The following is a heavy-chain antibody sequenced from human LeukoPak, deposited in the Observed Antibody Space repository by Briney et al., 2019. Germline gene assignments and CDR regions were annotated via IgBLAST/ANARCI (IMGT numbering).Heavy chain of an antibody. CDR2: INPSGGST. CDR3: ARSIGWELLGDDAFDI. V-gene: IGHV1-46*01. D-gene: IGHD1-26*01. J-gene: IGHJ3*02. Sequence: VASVKVSCKASGYTFTSYYMHWVRQAPGQGLEWMGIINPSGGSTSYAQKFQGRVTMTTDTSTSTAYTELRSLRSDDTAVYYCARSIGWELLGDDAFDIWGQGTMVTVSS. CDR1: GYTFTSYY.